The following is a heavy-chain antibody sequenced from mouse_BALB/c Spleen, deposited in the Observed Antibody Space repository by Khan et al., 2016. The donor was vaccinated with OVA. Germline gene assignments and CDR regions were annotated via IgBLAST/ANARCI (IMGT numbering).Heavy chain of an antibody. D-gene: IGHD2-14*01. J-gene: IGHJ3*01. Sequence: QVQLKQSGAELARPGASVKMSCKASGYTFTSYTIHWIKKRPGQGLEWIGYINPSNGYTNYNQKFKDKATLTTDKSSTTAYLQLSSLTADDSAVCICVRDGAYHRSDGWFAYWGQGTLVTVSA. CDR1: GYTFTSYT. V-gene: IGHV1-4*01. CDR3: VRDGAYHRSDGWFAY. CDR2: INPSNGYT.